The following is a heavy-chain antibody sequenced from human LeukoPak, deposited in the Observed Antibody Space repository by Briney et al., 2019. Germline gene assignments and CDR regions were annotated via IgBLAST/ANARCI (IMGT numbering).Heavy chain of an antibody. Sequence: SETLSLTCTVSGGSISSYYWSWIRQPPGKGLEWIGYIYYSGSTNYNPSLKSRVTISVDTSKNQFSLKLSSVTAADTAMYYCAGTHIAAAGQELDVWGQGTTVTVSS. CDR2: IYYSGST. CDR1: GGSISSYY. CDR3: AGTHIAAAGQELDV. V-gene: IGHV4-59*08. D-gene: IGHD6-13*01. J-gene: IGHJ6*02.